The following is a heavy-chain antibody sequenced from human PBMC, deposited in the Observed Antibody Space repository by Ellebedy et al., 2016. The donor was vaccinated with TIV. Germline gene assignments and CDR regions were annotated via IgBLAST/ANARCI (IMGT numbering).Heavy chain of an antibody. CDR3: ATTYGSGSYYPPGYFDY. CDR1: GASITSGGYY. J-gene: IGHJ4*02. CDR2: IYYNGST. Sequence: LRLSCTVSGASITSGGYYWSWIRQHPGKGLEWIGYIYYNGSTYYNPSLKSRVTISVDTSKSQFSLKLSSVTAADTAVYYCATTYGSGSYYPPGYFDYWGQGTLVTVSS. V-gene: IGHV4-31*03. D-gene: IGHD3-10*01.